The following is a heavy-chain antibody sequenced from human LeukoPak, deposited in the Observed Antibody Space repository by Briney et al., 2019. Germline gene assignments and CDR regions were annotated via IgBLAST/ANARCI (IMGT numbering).Heavy chain of an antibody. Sequence: GGSLRLSCAASGFTFSSYGMHWVRQAPGRGLEWVAFIRYDGSNKYYADSVKGRFTISRDNSKNTLYLQMNSLRAEDTAVYYCAKEGHWGSEAFDIWGQGTLGTVSS. CDR3: AKEGHWGSEAFDI. CDR2: IRYDGSNK. D-gene: IGHD7-27*01. V-gene: IGHV3-30*02. CDR1: GFTFSSYG. J-gene: IGHJ3*02.